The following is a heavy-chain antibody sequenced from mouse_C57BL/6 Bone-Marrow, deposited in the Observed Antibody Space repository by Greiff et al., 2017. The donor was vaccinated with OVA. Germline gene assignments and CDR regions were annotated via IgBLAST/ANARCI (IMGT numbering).Heavy chain of an antibody. CDR1: GYTFTSYW. J-gene: IGHJ2*01. Sequence: VKLQQPGAELVKPGASVKLSCKASGYTFTSYWMHWVKQRPGQGLEWIGMIHPNSGSTNYNEKFKSQATLSVNKSSSTAYMQLSSLTSDDSAVYYCARRVTMAEDYWGQGTTLTVSS. CDR3: ARRVTMAEDY. V-gene: IGHV1-64*01. CDR2: IHPNSGST. D-gene: IGHD1-1*02.